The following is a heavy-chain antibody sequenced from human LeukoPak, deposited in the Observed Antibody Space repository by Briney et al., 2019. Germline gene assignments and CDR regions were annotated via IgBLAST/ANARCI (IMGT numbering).Heavy chain of an antibody. V-gene: IGHV4-59*01. D-gene: IGHD6-13*01. CDR2: IYYSGST. J-gene: IGHJ6*02. Sequence: SETLSLTCTVSGGSISSYYWSWIRQPPGKGLEWIGYIYYSGSTNYNPSLKSRVTISVDTSKNQFSLKLSSVTAADTAVYYCAKDRASSSRAYGMDVWGQGTTVTVSS. CDR1: GGSISSYY. CDR3: AKDRASSSRAYGMDV.